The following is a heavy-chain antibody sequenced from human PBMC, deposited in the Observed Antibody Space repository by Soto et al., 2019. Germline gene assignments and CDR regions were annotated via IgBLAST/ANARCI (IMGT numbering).Heavy chain of an antibody. CDR1: GYTFTSYA. V-gene: IGHV1-3*01. CDR2: INAGNGNT. J-gene: IGHJ4*02. Sequence: QVQLVQSGAEVKKPGASVKVSCKASGYTFTSYAMHWVRQAPGQRLEGMGWINAGNGNTKYSQKFQGRVTITRDTSASTAYKELSSLRSEDTAVYYCARVLEIATIKGVGYWGQGTLVTVSS. D-gene: IGHD5-12*01. CDR3: ARVLEIATIKGVGY.